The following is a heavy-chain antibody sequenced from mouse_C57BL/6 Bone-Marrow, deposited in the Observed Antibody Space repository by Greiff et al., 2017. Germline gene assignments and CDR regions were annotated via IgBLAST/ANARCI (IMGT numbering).Heavy chain of an antibody. CDR3: ASEVVLRDKGWYFDV. Sequence: QVQLQQSGAELMKPGASVKLSCKASGYTFTGYWIEWVKQRPGHGLEWIGEIFPGSGSTNYNEKFKGKATFTADKSSNPAYVQLSSLTTEDSAVLYWASEVVLRDKGWYFDVWGTGTTVTVSS. CDR2: IFPGSGST. CDR1: GYTFTGYW. J-gene: IGHJ1*03. V-gene: IGHV1-9*01. D-gene: IGHD1-1*01.